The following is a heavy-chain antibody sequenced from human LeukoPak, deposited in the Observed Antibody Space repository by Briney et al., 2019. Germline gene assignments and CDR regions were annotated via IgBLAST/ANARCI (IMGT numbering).Heavy chain of an antibody. D-gene: IGHD6-13*01. V-gene: IGHV4-61*02. J-gene: IGHJ5*02. CDR2: TYTSGST. CDR3: ARGSQYSSSFMIDP. CDR1: GGSISSGSYY. Sequence: KPSQTLSLTCTVSGGSISSGSYYWSWIRQPPGKGLEWIGRTYTSGSTTYNPSLKSRVTISVDTSKNQFSLRLSSVTAADTAVYYCARGSQYSSSFMIDPWGQGTLVTVSS.